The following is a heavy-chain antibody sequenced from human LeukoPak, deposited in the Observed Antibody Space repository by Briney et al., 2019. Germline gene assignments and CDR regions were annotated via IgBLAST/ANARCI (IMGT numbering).Heavy chain of an antibody. CDR2: IIPIFGTA. D-gene: IGHD3-10*01. Sequence: ASVKVSCKASGGTFSSYAISWVRQAPGQGLGWMGGIIPIFGTANYAQKFQGRVTITADESTSTAYMELSSLRSEDTAVYYCARGSYGSGSYYNWFDPWGQGTLVTVSS. CDR1: GGTFSSYA. J-gene: IGHJ5*02. V-gene: IGHV1-69*13. CDR3: ARGSYGSGSYYNWFDP.